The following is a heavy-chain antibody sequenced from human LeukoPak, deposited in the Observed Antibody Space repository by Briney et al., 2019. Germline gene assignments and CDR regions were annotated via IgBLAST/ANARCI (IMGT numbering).Heavy chain of an antibody. CDR3: VRSGGY. V-gene: IGHV3-7*05. CDR1: GFTFSSHW. D-gene: IGHD1-26*01. CDR2: IKEDGSEK. J-gene: IGHJ4*02. Sequence: GGSLILSCAASGFTFSSHWMNWVRQAPGKGLEWVANIKEDGSEKYYVDSVKGRFTISRDNAKNSLCLQMNSLRAEDTAIYYCVRSGGYWGQGTLVTVSS.